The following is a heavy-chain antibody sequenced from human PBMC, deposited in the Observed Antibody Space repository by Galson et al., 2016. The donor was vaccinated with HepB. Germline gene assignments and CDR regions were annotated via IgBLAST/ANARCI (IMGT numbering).Heavy chain of an antibody. D-gene: IGHD2-21*01. CDR2: IHDSGST. CDR3: ARGNYSAFDI. Sequence: ETLSLTCVVYGGSFSGYYWSWIRQPPGKGLEWIGEIHDSGSTNYNPSLKSRVTISGDTSKNQFSLKLSSVTAADTAVYYCARGNYSAFDIWGQGTMVTVSS. V-gene: IGHV4-34*01. CDR1: GGSFSGYY. J-gene: IGHJ3*02.